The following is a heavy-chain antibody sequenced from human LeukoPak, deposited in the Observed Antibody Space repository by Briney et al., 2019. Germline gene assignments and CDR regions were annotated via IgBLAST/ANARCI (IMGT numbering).Heavy chain of an antibody. V-gene: IGHV3-48*04. CDR2: ISSSSSTI. CDR3: ARDPLGWFDP. Sequence: GGSLRLSCAASGFTFSSYSINWVRQAPGKGLEWVSYISSSSSTIYYADTVKGRFTISRDNAKNSLYLQMNSLRAEDTAVYYCARDPLGWFDPWGQGTLVTVSS. CDR1: GFTFSSYS. J-gene: IGHJ5*02. D-gene: IGHD3-16*01.